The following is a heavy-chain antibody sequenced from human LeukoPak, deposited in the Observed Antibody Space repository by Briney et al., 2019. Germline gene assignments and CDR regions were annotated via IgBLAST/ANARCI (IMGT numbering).Heavy chain of an antibody. CDR3: ARSGWLRPIWFDP. J-gene: IGHJ5*02. CDR1: GYTFTGYY. CDR2: INPNSGGT. D-gene: IGHD6-19*01. Sequence: GASVKVSCKASGYTFTGYYMHWVRQAPGQGLEWMGWINPNSGGTNYAQKFQGRVTMTRDTSISTAYMELSRLRSDDTAVYYCARSGWLRPIWFDPWGQGTLVTASS. V-gene: IGHV1-2*02.